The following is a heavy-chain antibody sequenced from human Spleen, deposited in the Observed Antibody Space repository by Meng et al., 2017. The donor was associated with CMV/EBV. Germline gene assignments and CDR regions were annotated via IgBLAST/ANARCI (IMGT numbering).Heavy chain of an antibody. Sequence: GESLKISCAASGFTFDDYGMNWVRQAPGKGLEWVSGINWNGGSTGYADSVKGRFTISRDNAKNSLYLQMNSLRAEDTALYYCARARGFDFWSGPHYWGQGTLVTVSS. CDR3: ARARGFDFWSGPHY. J-gene: IGHJ4*02. V-gene: IGHV3-20*04. D-gene: IGHD3-3*01. CDR2: INWNGGST. CDR1: GFTFDDYG.